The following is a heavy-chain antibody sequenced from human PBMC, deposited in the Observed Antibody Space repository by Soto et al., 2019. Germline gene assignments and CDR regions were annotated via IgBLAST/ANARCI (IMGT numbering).Heavy chain of an antibody. CDR1: GFTFSSYA. Sequence: EVQLLESGGGLVQPGGSLRLSCAASGFTFSSYAMSWVRQAPGKGLEWVSAISGSGGSTYYADSVKGRFTISRGNSKNTLYLQMNSLRAEDTAVYYCAKEGGSDCSGGSCYSGGDHWGQGTLVTVSS. CDR2: ISGSGGST. J-gene: IGHJ4*02. V-gene: IGHV3-23*01. D-gene: IGHD2-15*01. CDR3: AKEGGSDCSGGSCYSGGDH.